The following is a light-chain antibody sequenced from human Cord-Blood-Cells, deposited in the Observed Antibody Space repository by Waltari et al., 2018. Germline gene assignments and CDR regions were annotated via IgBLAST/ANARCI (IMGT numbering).Light chain of an antibody. V-gene: IGKV4-1*01. J-gene: IGKJ1*01. CDR1: QSVLYSSNNKNY. Sequence: DIVMTQSPDSLAVSLGERATINCKSSQSVLYSSNNKNYLAWYQQKPGQPPKLLIYWASTRESGVPDRFSGRGSGTDVTLTISSLQAEDVAVYYCQQYYSTPRTFGQGTKVEIK. CDR3: QQYYSTPRT. CDR2: WAS.